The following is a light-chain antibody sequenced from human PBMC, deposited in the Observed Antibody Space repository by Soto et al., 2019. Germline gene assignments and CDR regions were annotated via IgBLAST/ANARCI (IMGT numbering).Light chain of an antibody. V-gene: IGKV3-11*01. CDR3: QQRSNWTPA. J-gene: IGKJ3*01. CDR2: DAS. CDR1: QSVSSY. Sequence: EILLTQSPGTLSLSPGERATLSCRASQSVSSYLDWYQQKTGQAPRLLIYDASNRATGIPARLSGSGYGTDLTITISSIEHEDFEVYYCQQRSNWTPAFGPGTKVDI.